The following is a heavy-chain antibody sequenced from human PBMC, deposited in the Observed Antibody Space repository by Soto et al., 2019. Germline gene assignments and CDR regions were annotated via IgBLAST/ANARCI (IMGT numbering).Heavy chain of an antibody. Sequence: EVQLLESGGDLVQPGGSLRLSCAASGFTFNNYAMSWVRQVPGKGLEWVSYISSSGSTIYYADSVKGRFTISRDNAKNSLYLQMNSLRAEDTAVYYCARSVLRFLEWTPRYYFDYWGQGTLVTVSS. CDR2: ISSSGSTI. CDR1: GFTFNNYA. CDR3: ARSVLRFLEWTPRYYFDY. J-gene: IGHJ4*02. D-gene: IGHD3-3*01. V-gene: IGHV3-48*03.